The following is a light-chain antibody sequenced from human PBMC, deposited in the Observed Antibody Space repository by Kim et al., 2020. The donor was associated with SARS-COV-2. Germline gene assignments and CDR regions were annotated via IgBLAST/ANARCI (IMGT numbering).Light chain of an antibody. J-gene: IGLJ2*01. CDR1: VLEKKKY. Sequence: VCPGQTARITCSVDVLEKKKYARWFQQKPGQAPVLVIYKDSERPSGIPERFSGSSSGTTVTLTISGAQVEDEADYYCYSAADNNLVFGGGTQLTVL. CDR3: YSAADNNLV. CDR2: KDS. V-gene: IGLV3-27*01.